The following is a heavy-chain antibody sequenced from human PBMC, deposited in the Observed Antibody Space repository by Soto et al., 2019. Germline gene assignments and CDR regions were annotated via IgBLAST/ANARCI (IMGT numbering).Heavy chain of an antibody. Sequence: QLQLQESGPGLVKPSETLSLTCTVSGGSISSNRNYWGWIRQPPGKGLEWIGSVFYNGRTYSNPSLKSGGTISVDKSKNQFALNLSSVSAADAALYYCARLSFGYDMDVWGQGTTVTVSS. CDR2: VFYNGRT. CDR1: GGSISSNRNY. CDR3: ARLSFGYDMDV. J-gene: IGHJ6*02. V-gene: IGHV4-39*01. D-gene: IGHD3-16*01.